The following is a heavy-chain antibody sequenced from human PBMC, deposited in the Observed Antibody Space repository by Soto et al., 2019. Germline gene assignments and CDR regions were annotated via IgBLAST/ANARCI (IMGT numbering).Heavy chain of an antibody. V-gene: IGHV1-58*02. CDR1: GFTFTSSS. CDR3: AADYYDSSGYGPDRYYYGMDV. J-gene: IGHJ6*02. CDR2: IVVGSGNT. Sequence: GASVKVSCKASGFTFTSSSMQWVRQARGQRLEWIGWIVVGSGNTNYAQKFQERVTITRDMSTSTAYMELSSLRSEDTAVYYCAADYYDSSGYGPDRYYYGMDVWGQGTTVTVSS. D-gene: IGHD3-22*01.